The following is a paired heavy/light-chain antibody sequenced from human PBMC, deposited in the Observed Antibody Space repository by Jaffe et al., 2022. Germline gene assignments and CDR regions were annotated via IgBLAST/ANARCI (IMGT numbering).Light chain of an antibody. V-gene: IGLV2-14*03. CDR3: SSYTSSSTLEWV. CDR1: SSDVGGYNY. Sequence: QSALTQPASVSGSPGQSITISCTGTSSDVGGYNYVSWYQQHPGKAPKLMIYDVSNRPSGVSNRFSGSKSGNTASLTISGLQAEDEADYYCSSYTSSSTLEWVFGGGTKLTVL. CDR2: DVS. J-gene: IGLJ3*02.
Heavy chain of an antibody. Sequence: EVQLVESGGGLVQPGGSLKLSCAASGFTFSGSAMHWVRQASGKGLEWVGRIRSKANSYATAYAASVKGRFTISRDDSKNTAYLQMNSLKTEDTAVYYCTRQGYDYIWGSYRYIPYYMDVWGKGTTVTVSS. CDR2: IRSKANSYAT. D-gene: IGHD3-16*02. CDR3: TRQGYDYIWGSYRYIPYYMDV. CDR1: GFTFSGSA. V-gene: IGHV3-73*02. J-gene: IGHJ6*03.